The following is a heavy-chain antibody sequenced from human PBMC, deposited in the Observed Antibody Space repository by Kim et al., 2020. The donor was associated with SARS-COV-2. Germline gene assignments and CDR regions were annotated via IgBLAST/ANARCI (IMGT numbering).Heavy chain of an antibody. CDR1: GFTFSSYA. Sequence: GGSLRLSCAASGFTFSSYAMSWVRQAPGKGLEWVSAISGSGGSTYYADSVKGRFTISRDNSKNTLYLQMNSLRAEDTAVYYCAKDSLEENERWIQLWSYYYYGMDVWGQGTTVTVSS. CDR3: AKDSLEENERWIQLWSYYYYGMDV. J-gene: IGHJ6*02. D-gene: IGHD5-18*01. V-gene: IGHV3-23*01. CDR2: ISGSGGST.